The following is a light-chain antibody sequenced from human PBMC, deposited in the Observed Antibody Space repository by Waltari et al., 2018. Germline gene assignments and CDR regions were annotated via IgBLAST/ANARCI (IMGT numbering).Light chain of an antibody. V-gene: IGKV1-9*01. Sequence: IQLTQSPSSLSASVGDRVTITCRASQGISSYLAWYQQKPGKAPKVLINAASTVQSGVPSRFSGSGSGTDFSLTISSLQPEDFAVYYCQQYNTDPWTFGQGTQVEL. CDR2: AAS. CDR3: QQYNTDPWT. J-gene: IGKJ1*01. CDR1: QGISSY.